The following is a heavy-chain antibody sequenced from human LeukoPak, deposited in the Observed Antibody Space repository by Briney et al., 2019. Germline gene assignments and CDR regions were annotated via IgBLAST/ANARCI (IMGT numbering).Heavy chain of an antibody. CDR2: INPKSGAT. CDR1: GYTFTAFY. D-gene: IGHD6-13*01. J-gene: IGHJ5*02. V-gene: IGHV1-2*02. Sequence: GALVTVSCKASGYTFTAFYMHRVRQAPGQGLEWMGWINPKSGATNYAQKFQGRVTMTRDTSISTAYKEPSRLRSDDTAVYYCARAHLIAAAGYNWFDPWGQGTLVTVAS. CDR3: ARAHLIAAAGYNWFDP.